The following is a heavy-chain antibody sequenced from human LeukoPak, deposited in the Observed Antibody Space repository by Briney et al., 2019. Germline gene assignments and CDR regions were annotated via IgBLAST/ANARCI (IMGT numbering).Heavy chain of an antibody. CDR1: GGSISSYY. CDR2: IYYSGST. CDR3: ARDWANCGGDCSPFDY. V-gene: IGHV4-59*05. J-gene: IGHJ4*02. D-gene: IGHD2-21*02. Sequence: SETLSLTCTVSGGSISSYYWSWIRQPPGKGLEWIGSIYYSGSTYYNPSLKSRVTISVDTSKNQFSLKLSSVTAADTAVYYCARDWANCGGDCSPFDYWGQGTLVTVSS.